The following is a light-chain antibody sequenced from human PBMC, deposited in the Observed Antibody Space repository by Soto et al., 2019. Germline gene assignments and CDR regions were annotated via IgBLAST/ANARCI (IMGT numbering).Light chain of an antibody. J-gene: IGKJ2*01. Sequence: DIQMTQSPSSLSASVGDRVTITCRASQTISTYLNWYQQNPRKAPKLLIYAASNLQNGVPSRISGSGSGTDFPLTISSLQPEDFATYYCQKSSSIPYTFGQGTKLEIK. CDR3: QKSSSIPYT. V-gene: IGKV1-39*01. CDR2: AAS. CDR1: QTISTY.